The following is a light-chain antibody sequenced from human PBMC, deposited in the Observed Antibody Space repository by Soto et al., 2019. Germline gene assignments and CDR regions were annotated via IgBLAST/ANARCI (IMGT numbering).Light chain of an antibody. CDR3: QQLSSFPRT. V-gene: IGKV1-9*01. CDR1: QGVNSY. CDR2: GAS. J-gene: IGKJ4*01. Sequence: DIQLTQSPPFVSAAVGDRVTITCRTSQGVNSYLAWYVQRPGKAPELLIYGASRLRSGVPSRLSGSGSGTEFALTISSLQPEDFATYYCQQLSSFPRTFGGGTKVEI.